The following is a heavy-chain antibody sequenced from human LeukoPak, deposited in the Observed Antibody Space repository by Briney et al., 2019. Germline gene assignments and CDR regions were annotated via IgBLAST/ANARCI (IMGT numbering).Heavy chain of an antibody. Sequence: SQTLSLTCAISGDSVSSNSAAWNWIRQSPSGGLEWLGRTYYRSKWYNDYAVSVKSRITINPDTSKNQFSLHLNSVTPEDTAVYYCARDQGYASGAWSDAFNIWGQGTMVTVSS. CDR2: TYYRSKWYN. V-gene: IGHV6-1*01. J-gene: IGHJ3*02. CDR3: ARDQGYASGAWSDAFNI. D-gene: IGHD6-19*01. CDR1: GDSVSSNSAA.